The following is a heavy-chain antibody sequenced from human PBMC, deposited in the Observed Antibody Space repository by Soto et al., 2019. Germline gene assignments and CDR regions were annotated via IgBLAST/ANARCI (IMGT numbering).Heavy chain of an antibody. CDR1: GYTFTSYG. D-gene: IGHD3-10*01. J-gene: IGHJ4*02. V-gene: IGHV1-18*04. Sequence: QVQLVQSGAEVKKPGASVKVSCKASGYTFTSYGISWVRQAPGQGLEWMGWISAYNGNTNYAQKLQGRVTMTTDTSTSTAYMELRSLRSDDTAVYYCARDRKAYYYGSGSPFDSWGQGTLVTVSS. CDR2: ISAYNGNT. CDR3: ARDRKAYYYGSGSPFDS.